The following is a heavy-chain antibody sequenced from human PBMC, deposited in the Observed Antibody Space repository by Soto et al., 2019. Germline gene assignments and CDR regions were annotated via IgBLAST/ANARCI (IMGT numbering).Heavy chain of an antibody. CDR3: ATHSGYDHYFDY. V-gene: IGHV3-21*01. D-gene: IGHD5-12*01. Sequence: EVQLVESGGGLVKPGGSLRLSCAASGFTFSSYSMNWVRQAPGKGLEWVSSISSSSSYIYYADSVKGRFTISRDNAKNSLYLQMNSLRAEDTAVYYCATHSGYDHYFDYWGQGTLVTVSS. J-gene: IGHJ4*02. CDR1: GFTFSSYS. CDR2: ISSSSSYI.